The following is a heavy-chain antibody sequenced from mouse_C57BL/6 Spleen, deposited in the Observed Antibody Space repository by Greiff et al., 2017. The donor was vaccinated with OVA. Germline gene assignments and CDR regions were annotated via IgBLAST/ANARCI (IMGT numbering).Heavy chain of an antibody. CDR3: ALDSAGFYAMDY. D-gene: IGHD3-2*02. CDR2: IYPRSGNT. V-gene: IGHV1-81*01. J-gene: IGHJ4*01. Sequence: QVQLQQSGAELARPGASVKLSCKASGYTFTSYGISWVKQRPGQGLEWIREIYPRSGNTYYNEKFKGKATLTADKSSSTAYMGLRSLTSEDSAVYFCALDSAGFYAMDYWGQGTSVTVSS. CDR1: GYTFTSYG.